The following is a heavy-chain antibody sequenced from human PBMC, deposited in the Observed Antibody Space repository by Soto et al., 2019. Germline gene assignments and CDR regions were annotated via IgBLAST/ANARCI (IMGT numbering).Heavy chain of an antibody. V-gene: IGHV3-33*01. D-gene: IGHD6-19*01. CDR2: IWYDGSNK. Sequence: WSLRLSCAASGFTFSSYGMHWVRQAPGKGLEWVAVIWYDGSNKYYADSVKGRFTISRDNSKNTLYLQMNSLRAEDTAVYYCARARYSSGWYSYYYGMDVWGQGTTVTVSS. CDR1: GFTFSSYG. J-gene: IGHJ6*02. CDR3: ARARYSSGWYSYYYGMDV.